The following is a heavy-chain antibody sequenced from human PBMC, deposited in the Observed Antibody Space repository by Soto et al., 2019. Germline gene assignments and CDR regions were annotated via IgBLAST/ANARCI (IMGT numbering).Heavy chain of an antibody. Sequence: QVQLVQSGDEVKKPGASVKGSCKASGYTFTSYGISWMRQAPGQWLEWMGWISAYNGNTKYAQKLQGRVTMTTDTSTSTAYMELRSLRADDTAVYYCARDAAIGMNDYWGQGTLVTVSS. CDR2: ISAYNGNT. V-gene: IGHV1-18*01. D-gene: IGHD1-20*01. J-gene: IGHJ4*02. CDR3: ARDAAIGMNDY. CDR1: GYTFTSYG.